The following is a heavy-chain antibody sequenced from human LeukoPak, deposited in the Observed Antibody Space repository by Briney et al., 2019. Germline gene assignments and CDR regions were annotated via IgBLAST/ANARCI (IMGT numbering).Heavy chain of an antibody. Sequence: SSETLSLTCTVSGGSISSYYWSWIRQPAGKGLEWIGRIYTSGSTNYNPSLKSRVTMSVDTSKNQFSLKLSSVTAADTAVYYCARGVATVTTRYRGNFDYWGQGTLVTVSS. J-gene: IGHJ4*02. CDR1: GGSISSYY. D-gene: IGHD4-17*01. V-gene: IGHV4-4*07. CDR2: IYTSGST. CDR3: ARGVATVTTRYRGNFDY.